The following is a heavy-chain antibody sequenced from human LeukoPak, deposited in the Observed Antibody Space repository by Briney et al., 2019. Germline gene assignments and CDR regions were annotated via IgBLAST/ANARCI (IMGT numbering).Heavy chain of an antibody. J-gene: IGHJ3*02. CDR3: ARSGGHDAFDI. D-gene: IGHD4-23*01. V-gene: IGHV6-1*01. CDR1: GDSVSSYSAA. CDR2: TYYRSKWYN. Sequence: SSQTLSLTCAISGDSVSSYSAAWSWIRQSPSRGLEWLGRTYYRSKWYNDYAASVKSRITINPDTSKNQFSLQLTSVTPEDTAVYYCARSGGHDAFDIWGQGTMVTVSS.